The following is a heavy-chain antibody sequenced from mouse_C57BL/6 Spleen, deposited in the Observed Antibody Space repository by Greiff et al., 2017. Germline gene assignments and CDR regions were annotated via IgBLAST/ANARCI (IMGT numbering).Heavy chain of an antibody. V-gene: IGHV1-54*01. CDR2: INPGSGGT. CDR3: ARTMITTGYYVDN. CDR1: GYAFTNYL. Sequence: VKLMESGAELVRPGTSVKVSCTASGYAFTNYLIEWVKQRPGQGLEWIGVINPGSGGTNYNEKFKGKATLTADKSSSTAYMQLSSLTSEDSAVYFCARTMITTGYYVDNWGEGTTLTVSS. D-gene: IGHD2-4*01. J-gene: IGHJ2*01.